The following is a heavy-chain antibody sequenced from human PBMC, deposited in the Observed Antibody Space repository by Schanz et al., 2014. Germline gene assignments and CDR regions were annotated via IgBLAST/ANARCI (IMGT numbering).Heavy chain of an antibody. D-gene: IGHD5-18*01. V-gene: IGHV3-11*04. CDR1: GFTFSDHY. CDR2: INGGGETT. Sequence: QVHLVESGGGLVKPGGSLRLSCAASGFTFSDHYMTWIRQAPGKGLEWVSYINGGGETTYYADSVRGRFTISRDTAENSVYLQMNSLRAEDTAVYYCARDGYRNGRPFDHWGQGTRVTVSA. J-gene: IGHJ4*02. CDR3: ARDGYRNGRPFDH.